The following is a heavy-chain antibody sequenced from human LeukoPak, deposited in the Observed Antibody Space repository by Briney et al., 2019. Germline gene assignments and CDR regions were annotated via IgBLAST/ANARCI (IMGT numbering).Heavy chain of an antibody. CDR2: INWSGGST. CDR1: GFTFDDYG. V-gene: IGHV3-20*04. D-gene: IGHD6-19*01. CDR3: ATSRIAVAGRDY. Sequence: GGSLRLSCAASGFTFDDYGMRWVRQAPGEGLEWVSGINWSGGSTGYADSVKGRFTISRDNAKNSLYLQMNSLRAEDTALYYCATSRIAVAGRDYWGQGTLVTVSS. J-gene: IGHJ4*02.